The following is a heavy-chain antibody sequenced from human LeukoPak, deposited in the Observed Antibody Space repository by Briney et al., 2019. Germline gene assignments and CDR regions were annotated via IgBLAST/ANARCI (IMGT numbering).Heavy chain of an antibody. CDR2: ISSSGSTI. V-gene: IGHV3-11*01. J-gene: IGHJ4*02. CDR1: GFTLSDYY. Sequence: GGSLRLSCAASGFTLSDYYMSWIRQAPGKELEWVSYISSSGSTIYYADSVKGRFTISRDNAKNSLYLQMNSLRAEDTAVYYCAMGELGYCSSTSCYSRSWYYFDYWGQGTLVTVSS. CDR3: AMGELGYCSSTSCYSRSWYYFDY. D-gene: IGHD2-2*01.